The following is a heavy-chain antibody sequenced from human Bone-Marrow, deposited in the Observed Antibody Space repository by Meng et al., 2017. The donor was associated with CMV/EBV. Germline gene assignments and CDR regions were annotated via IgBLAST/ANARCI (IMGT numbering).Heavy chain of an antibody. V-gene: IGHV3-21*01. CDR1: FSVISYC. Sequence: FSVISYCLYWVRQPPATGLDWVASISTSSDYISYSVSVQRRFTISTDNATKSLYLQMNSLIAADTAVYYCVIDLTRIVGATSYAFDIWGLGTMVTVSS. CDR2: ISTSSDYI. J-gene: IGHJ3*02. D-gene: IGHD1-26*01. CDR3: VIDLTRIVGATSYAFDI.